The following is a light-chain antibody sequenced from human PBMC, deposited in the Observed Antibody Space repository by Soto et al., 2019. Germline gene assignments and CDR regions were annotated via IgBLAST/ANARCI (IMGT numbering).Light chain of an antibody. CDR2: RDD. Sequence: QSVLTQPPSASGTPGQRVTISCSGSNSNIGRNTVSWYQQVPGTAPKSLVYRDDQRPSGVPDRISGSRSGTSASQASSGLRSGDEAEYYGAAWDETLRARLFGGGTQLTVL. V-gene: IGLV1-44*01. CDR3: AAWDETLRARL. J-gene: IGLJ2*01. CDR1: NSNIGRNT.